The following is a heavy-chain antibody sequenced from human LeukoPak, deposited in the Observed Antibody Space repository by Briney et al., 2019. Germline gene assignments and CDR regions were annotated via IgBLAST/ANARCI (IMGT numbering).Heavy chain of an antibody. J-gene: IGHJ4*02. CDR3: ATDSSSRIQLWTPLKY. V-gene: IGHV3-30*03. Sequence: GGSLRLSCAASGFTFGSYAMNWVRQALGKGLEWVAVISSDGSNKFYVDSVKGRFTISRDNPKNTLYLQMNSLRPEDTAVYYCATDSSSRIQLWTPLKYWGQGTLVTVSS. CDR2: ISSDGSNK. D-gene: IGHD5-18*01. CDR1: GFTFGSYA.